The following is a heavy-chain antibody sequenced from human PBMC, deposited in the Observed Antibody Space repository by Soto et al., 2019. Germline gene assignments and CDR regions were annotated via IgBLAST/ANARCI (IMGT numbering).Heavy chain of an antibody. Sequence: EVQLVESGGGLVKPGGSLRLSCAASGFSFSDYSMNWVRQAPGKGLEWVSSISGSRSYIYYADSLKGRVTVSRDNAEKSLYLQMNSLRAEDTAVYYCARDGAYCSGTGCRDYYHYMDVWGKGNRVTVSS. V-gene: IGHV3-21*01. D-gene: IGHD2-2*01. CDR1: GFSFSDYS. J-gene: IGHJ6*03. CDR3: ARDGAYCSGTGCRDYYHYMDV. CDR2: ISGSRSYI.